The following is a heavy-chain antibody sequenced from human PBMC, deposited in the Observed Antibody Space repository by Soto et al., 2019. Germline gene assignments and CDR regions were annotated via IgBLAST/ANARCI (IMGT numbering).Heavy chain of an antibody. D-gene: IGHD5-18*01. J-gene: IGHJ4*02. CDR1: GFTFSSYW. V-gene: IGHV3-74*01. Sequence: PGGSLRLSCAASGFTFSSYWMHWVRQAPGKGLVWVSGINGDGKTATYADSVKGRFIISRDNAKNILYLQMNSLTAEDTAVYYCAKGGYTFAYEWGQGALVTVSS. CDR3: AKGGYTFAYE. CDR2: INGDGKTA.